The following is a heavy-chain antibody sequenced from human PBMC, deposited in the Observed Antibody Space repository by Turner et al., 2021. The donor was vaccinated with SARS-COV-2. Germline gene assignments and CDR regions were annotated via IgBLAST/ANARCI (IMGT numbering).Heavy chain of an antibody. CDR3: ARDVEMRKMENWFDS. Sequence: QVQLVQSGAEVKKPGASVKVSCTASGYSFINHDINWVRQAPGQGLQWMGWMSPGSGSTGTAQIFQGRMTITRNTSTNTAYMSLSALRSDDTAVYFCARDVEMRKMENWFDSWGQGTLVTVS. D-gene: IGHD2-15*01. CDR2: MSPGSGST. CDR1: GYSFINHD. V-gene: IGHV1-8*01. J-gene: IGHJ5*01.